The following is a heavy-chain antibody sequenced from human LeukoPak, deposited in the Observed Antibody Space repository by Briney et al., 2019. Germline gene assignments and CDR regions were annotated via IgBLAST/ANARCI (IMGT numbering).Heavy chain of an antibody. CDR1: GFSIRSSW. CDR2: MNEDGSGT. CDR3: ARFGYYYDSSGYTSDY. Sequence: GGSLRLSCAVSGFSIRSSWMSWVRQTPGKGLEWVADMNEDGSGTYYVDSVKGRFTISRGNAKNSLYLQMNSLRAEDTAVYYCARFGYYYDSSGYTSDYWGQGTLVTVSS. V-gene: IGHV3-7*03. J-gene: IGHJ4*02. D-gene: IGHD3-22*01.